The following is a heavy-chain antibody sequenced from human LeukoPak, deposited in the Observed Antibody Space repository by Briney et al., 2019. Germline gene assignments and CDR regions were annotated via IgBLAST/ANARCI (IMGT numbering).Heavy chain of an antibody. J-gene: IGHJ5*02. D-gene: IGHD6-19*01. CDR3: ARDPYSSGWYGWFDP. CDR1: GFTFSSYA. CDR2: ISYDGSNK. Sequence: GGSLRLSCAASGFTFSSYAMHWVRQAPGKGLEWVAVISYDGSNKYYADSVKGRFTISRDNSKNTLYLQMNSLRAEDTAVYYCARDPYSSGWYGWFDPWGQGTLVTVSS. V-gene: IGHV3-30*04.